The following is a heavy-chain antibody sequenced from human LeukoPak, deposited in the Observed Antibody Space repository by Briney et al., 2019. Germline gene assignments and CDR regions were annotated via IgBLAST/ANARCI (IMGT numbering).Heavy chain of an antibody. J-gene: IGHJ4*02. CDR3: VGLGGPKLDY. V-gene: IGHV1-69*04. CDR1: GGTFSSYA. Sequence: ASVKVSCKASGGTFSSYAISLVRQAPGQGLEWMGRIIPILGIANYAQKFQGRVTITADKSTSTAYMELSSLRSEDTAVYYCVGLGGPKLDYWGQGTLVTVSS. D-gene: IGHD3-16*01. CDR2: IIPILGIA.